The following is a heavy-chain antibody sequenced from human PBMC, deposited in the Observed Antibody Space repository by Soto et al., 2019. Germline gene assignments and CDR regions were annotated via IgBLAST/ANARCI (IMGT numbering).Heavy chain of an antibody. CDR2: ISWNSGSL. Sequence: VQLVESGGGLVQPGRSLRLSCAASGFTFDDYAMHWVRQAPGKGLEWVSGISWNSGSLGYADSVKGRFTISRDNAKNSLYLQMNSLRAEYTAVYYCAKDTIPYYYYYYMDVWGKGTTVTVSS. D-gene: IGHD2-21*01. J-gene: IGHJ6*03. CDR3: AKDTIPYYYYYYMDV. V-gene: IGHV3-9*01. CDR1: GFTFDDYA.